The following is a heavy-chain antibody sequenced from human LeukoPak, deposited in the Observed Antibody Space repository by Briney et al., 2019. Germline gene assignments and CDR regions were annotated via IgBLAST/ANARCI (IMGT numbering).Heavy chain of an antibody. D-gene: IGHD5-24*01. V-gene: IGHV4-39*01. CDR3: ARHEVATSMNFDY. Sequence: SETLSLTCTVSGGSISGSSYYWGWIRQPPGKGLEWIGSIYYSGSTYYNPSLKSRVTISVDTSKNQFSLKLSSVTAADTAVYYCARHEVATSMNFDYWGQGTLVTVSS. J-gene: IGHJ4*02. CDR1: GGSISGSSYY. CDR2: IYYSGST.